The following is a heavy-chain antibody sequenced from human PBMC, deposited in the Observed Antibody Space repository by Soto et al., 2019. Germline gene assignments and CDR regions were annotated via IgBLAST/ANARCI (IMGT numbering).Heavy chain of an antibody. CDR1: GGTFNNYV. D-gene: IGHD6-25*01. Sequence: GASVKVSCKASGGTFNNYVINWVRQAPGQGLEWMAGIIPIFGTANYAQKFQGRVTITADKSTSTAYLELSSLRSDDSAAYFCARRKERSGPYYLDLWGQGTQVTVSS. CDR3: ARRKERSGPYYLDL. J-gene: IGHJ4*02. V-gene: IGHV1-69*06. CDR2: IIPIFGTA.